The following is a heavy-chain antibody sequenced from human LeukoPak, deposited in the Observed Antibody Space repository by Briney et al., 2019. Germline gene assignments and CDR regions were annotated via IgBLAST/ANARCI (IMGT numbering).Heavy chain of an antibody. V-gene: IGHV4-59*12. D-gene: IGHD2-2*01. J-gene: IGHJ4*02. CDR1: GGSISSYY. CDR3: ARASSSPYYFDY. Sequence: SETLSLTCTVSGGSISSYYWSWIRQPPGKGLEWIGYIYYSGSTNYNPSLKSRVTMSVDTSKNQFSLKLSSVTAADTAVYYCARASSSPYYFDYWGQGTLVTVSS. CDR2: IYYSGST.